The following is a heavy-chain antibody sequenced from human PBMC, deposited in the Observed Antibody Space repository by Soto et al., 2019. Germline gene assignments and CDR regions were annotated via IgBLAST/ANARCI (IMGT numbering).Heavy chain of an antibody. V-gene: IGHV4-39*01. Sequence: QLQLQESGPGLVKPSETLSLTCTVSGGSISGSNYYWGWIRQPPGKGLEWIGTIYYSGNTYYNPSLRSRVTISVDTSKTQLSLRLSSVTAADTAVYYCARPLYFFGSGSYPWFDSWGQGTLVTVSS. CDR1: GGSISGSNYY. CDR2: IYYSGNT. CDR3: ARPLYFFGSGSYPWFDS. D-gene: IGHD3-10*01. J-gene: IGHJ5*01.